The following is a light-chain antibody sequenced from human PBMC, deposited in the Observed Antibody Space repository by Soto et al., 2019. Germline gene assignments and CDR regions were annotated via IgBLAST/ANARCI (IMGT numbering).Light chain of an antibody. Sequence: QSALTQPASVSGSPGQSITISCTGTSSDVGGYNYVSWYQQHPGKAPKLMIYDVSNRPSAVSNRFSGSKSGNTASLTISGLQADDEADYSCSSYTSTSTLLYVFGTGTKLTVL. CDR1: SSDVGGYNY. J-gene: IGLJ1*01. CDR3: SSYTSTSTLLYV. V-gene: IGLV2-14*01. CDR2: DVS.